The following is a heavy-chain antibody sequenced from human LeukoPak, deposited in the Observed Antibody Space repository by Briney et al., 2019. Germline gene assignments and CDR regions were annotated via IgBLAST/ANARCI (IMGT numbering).Heavy chain of an antibody. CDR2: ISSNGGST. D-gene: IGHD3-10*01. Sequence: PGGSLRLSCAASGFTFSSYAMHWVRQAPGKGLEYVSAISSNGGSTYYANSVKGRFTISRDNSKNTLYLQMGSLRAEDMAVYYCAREPPGTMVRGVHLDVWGKGTTVTVSS. J-gene: IGHJ6*04. V-gene: IGHV3-64*01. CDR3: AREPPGTMVRGVHLDV. CDR1: GFTFSSYA.